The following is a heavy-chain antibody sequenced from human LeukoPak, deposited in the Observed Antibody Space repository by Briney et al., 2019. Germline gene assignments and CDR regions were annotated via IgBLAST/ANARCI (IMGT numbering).Heavy chain of an antibody. Sequence: PGGSLRLSCAASGFTFSTYAMTWVRQAPGKGLEWVSLISDSGGNTYYADSVRGRFTISRDNAKNTLYLQVNSLRAEDTAVYFCARDLSTYSRGEYDYWGQGTLVTVSS. V-gene: IGHV3-23*01. CDR3: ARDLSTYSRGEYDY. CDR2: ISDSGGNT. D-gene: IGHD3-10*01. J-gene: IGHJ4*02. CDR1: GFTFSTYA.